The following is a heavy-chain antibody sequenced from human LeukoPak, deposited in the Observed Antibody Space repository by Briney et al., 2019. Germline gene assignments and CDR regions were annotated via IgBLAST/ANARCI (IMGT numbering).Heavy chain of an antibody. Sequence: ASVKVSCKASGYTFTSYYMHWVRQAPGQGLEWMGIINPSGGSTSYAQKFQGRVTMTRDTTTSTVYMELSSLRSEDTAVYYCARALGGYSTVAGTLQDYWGQGTLVTVSS. J-gene: IGHJ4*02. CDR2: INPSGGST. CDR3: ARALGGYSTVAGTLQDY. CDR1: GYTFTSYY. D-gene: IGHD6-19*01. V-gene: IGHV1-46*01.